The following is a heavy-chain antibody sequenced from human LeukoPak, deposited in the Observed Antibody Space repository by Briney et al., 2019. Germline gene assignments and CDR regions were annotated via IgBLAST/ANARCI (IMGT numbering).Heavy chain of an antibody. CDR2: IHYSGNT. CDR3: ARLGAGPTYYDFWSGYSSFYFDY. Sequence: PSETLSLTCTVSGVSTSSSNYYCGWLRQPPGKGLEWIGGIHYSGNTYYNPSLKSRVTISIDTSKNQFSLKLSSVTAADTAVYYCARLGAGPTYYDFWSGYSSFYFDYWGQGTLVTVSS. D-gene: IGHD3-3*01. CDR1: GVSTSSSNYY. J-gene: IGHJ4*02. V-gene: IGHV4-39*01.